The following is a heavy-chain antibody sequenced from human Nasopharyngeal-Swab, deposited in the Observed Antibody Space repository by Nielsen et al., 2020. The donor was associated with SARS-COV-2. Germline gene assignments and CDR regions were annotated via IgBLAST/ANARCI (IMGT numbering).Heavy chain of an antibody. V-gene: IGHV1-24*01. CDR1: GYTLTELS. CDR3: ATGDPTVTTSNWFDP. CDR2: FDPEDGET. D-gene: IGHD4-17*01. J-gene: IGHJ5*02. Sequence: ASVKVSCKVSGYTLTELSTHWVRQAPGKGLEWMGGFDPEDGETIYAQKFQGRVTMTEDTSTDTAYMELSSLRSEDTAVYYCATGDPTVTTSNWFDPWGQGTLVTVSS.